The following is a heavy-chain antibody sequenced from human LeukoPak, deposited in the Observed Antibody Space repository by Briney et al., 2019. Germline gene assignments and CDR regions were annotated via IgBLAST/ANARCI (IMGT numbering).Heavy chain of an antibody. Sequence: ETLSLTCTVSGGSISSSSYYWGWVRQAPGKGLEWVSAISGSGGSTYYADSVKGRFTISRDNSKNTLYLQMNSLRAEDTAVYYCAKDLYYYGSGSLDYWGQGTLVTVSS. V-gene: IGHV3-23*01. D-gene: IGHD3-10*01. CDR3: AKDLYYYGSGSLDY. CDR2: ISGSGGST. CDR1: GGSISSSSYY. J-gene: IGHJ4*02.